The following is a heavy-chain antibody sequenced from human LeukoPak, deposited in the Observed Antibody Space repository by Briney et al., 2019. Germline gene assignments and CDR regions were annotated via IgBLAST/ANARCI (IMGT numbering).Heavy chain of an antibody. CDR2: IYTSGST. J-gene: IGHJ6*03. Sequence: SETLSLTCTVSGGSISSYYWSWIRQPPGKGLEWIGYIYTSGSTNYNPSLKSRVTISVDTSKNQFSLKLSSVTAADTAVYYCARVSGSGSCVSPHYYYYYYMDVWGKGTTVTVSS. CDR1: GGSISSYY. CDR3: ARVSGSGSCVSPHYYYYYYMDV. D-gene: IGHD3-10*01. V-gene: IGHV4-4*09.